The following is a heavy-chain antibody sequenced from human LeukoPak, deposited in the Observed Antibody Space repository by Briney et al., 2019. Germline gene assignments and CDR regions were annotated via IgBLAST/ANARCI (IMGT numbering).Heavy chain of an antibody. CDR2: VYYGRSP. CDR3: ARSSGTGTFSY. Sequence: PSETLSLTCTVSGDSVSRSTYYWAWIRQPPGKGLEWIGSVYYGRSPYFNPSLESRATISVDTSKNHFSLKMSSVTAADTAVYYCARSSGTGTFSYWGQGTLVTVSS. J-gene: IGHJ4*02. CDR1: GDSVSRSTYY. V-gene: IGHV4-39*02. D-gene: IGHD6-25*01.